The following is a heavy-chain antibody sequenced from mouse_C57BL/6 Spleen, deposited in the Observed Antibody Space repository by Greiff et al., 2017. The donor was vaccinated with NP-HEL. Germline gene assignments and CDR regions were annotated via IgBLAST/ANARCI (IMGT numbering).Heavy chain of an antibody. CDR3: ARDIFGKRVFAY. J-gene: IGHJ3*01. V-gene: IGHV3-6*01. D-gene: IGHD2-1*01. CDR1: GYSITSGYY. Sequence: EVKLQESGPGLVKPSQSLSLTCSVTGYSITSGYYWNWIRQFPGNKLEWMGYISYDGSNNYNPSLKNRISITRDTSKNQFFLKLNSVTTEDTATYYCARDIFGKRVFAYWGQGTLVTVSA. CDR2: ISYDGSN.